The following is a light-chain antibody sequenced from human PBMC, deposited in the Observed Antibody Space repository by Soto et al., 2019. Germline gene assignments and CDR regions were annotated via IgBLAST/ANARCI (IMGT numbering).Light chain of an antibody. V-gene: IGKV2-28*01. CDR2: LCY. J-gene: IGKJ1*01. Sequence: DIVITQSPLSLPVTPGEPASISCRSSQSLLHSNGYDYLECYLQKPGQSPQLLFLLCYLQAHWVPDRISVSASGTDFTLRIRRVEAEDVGFYYCIQALQSSGTFGLGTKVEIK. CDR3: IQALQSSGT. CDR1: QSLLHSNGYDY.